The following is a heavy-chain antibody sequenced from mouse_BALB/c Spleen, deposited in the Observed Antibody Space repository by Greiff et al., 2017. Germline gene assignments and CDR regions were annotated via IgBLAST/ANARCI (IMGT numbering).Heavy chain of an antibody. D-gene: IGHD1-1*01. V-gene: IGHV1-9*01. CDR1: GYTFSSYW. Sequence: QVQLQQSGAELMKPGASVKISCKATGYTFSSYWIEWVKQRPGHGLEWIGEILPGSGSTNYNEKFKGKATFTADTSSNTAYMQLSSLTSEDSAVYYCARGILGDYYYFDYWGQGTTLTVSS. CDR3: ARGILGDYYYFDY. J-gene: IGHJ2*01. CDR2: ILPGSGST.